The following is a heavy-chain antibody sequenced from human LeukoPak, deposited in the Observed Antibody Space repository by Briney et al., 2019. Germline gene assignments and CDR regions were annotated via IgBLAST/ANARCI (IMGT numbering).Heavy chain of an antibody. V-gene: IGHV3-30*04. Sequence: GGSLRLSCAASGFTFSSYAMHWVRQAPGEGPEWVALASSDGSDKQYADSVKGRFTISRDNTKNTVYPEMNTLRQEDTAVCYCARAYSASWYAGYWGHGTLVTVSS. J-gene: IGHJ4*01. D-gene: IGHD2-2*01. CDR2: ASSDGSDK. CDR3: ARAYSASWYAGY. CDR1: GFTFSSYA.